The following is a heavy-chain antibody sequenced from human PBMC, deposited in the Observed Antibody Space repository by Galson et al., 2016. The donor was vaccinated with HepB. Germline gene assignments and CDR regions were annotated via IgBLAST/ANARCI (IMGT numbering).Heavy chain of an antibody. D-gene: IGHD4-17*01. CDR3: ARPFYGEYYYFDY. J-gene: IGHJ4*02. V-gene: IGHV3-74*01. Sequence: SLRLSCAASGFSFSRYWMHWVRQAPGKGLVCVSRINKDGSSTSYADSVKGRFTISRDNAKNTLYLQMNSLRAEDTAVYYCARPFYGEYYYFDYWGQGTLVIVSS. CDR2: INKDGSST. CDR1: GFSFSRYW.